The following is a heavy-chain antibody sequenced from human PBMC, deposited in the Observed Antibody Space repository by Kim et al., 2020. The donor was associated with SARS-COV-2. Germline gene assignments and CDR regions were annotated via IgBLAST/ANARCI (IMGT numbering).Heavy chain of an antibody. D-gene: IGHD3-22*01. CDR1: GGSISSYY. CDR3: ARSQYYYDSSGYYSDAFDI. V-gene: IGHV4-59*13. CDR2: IYYSGST. Sequence: SETLSLTCTVSGGSISSYYWSWIRQPPGKGLEWIGYIYYSGSTNYNPSLKSRVTISVDTSKNQFSLKLSSVTAADTAVYYCARSQYYYDSSGYYSDAFDIWGQGTMVTVSS. J-gene: IGHJ3*02.